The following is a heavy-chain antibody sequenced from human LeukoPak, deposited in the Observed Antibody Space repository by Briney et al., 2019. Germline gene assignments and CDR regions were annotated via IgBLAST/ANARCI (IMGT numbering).Heavy chain of an antibody. J-gene: IGHJ4*02. Sequence: GGSLRLSCAASGFTFSSYSMNWVRQAPGKGLEWVSYIRSSSFTIHYADFVKGRFTISRDNAKSSLYLQMNSLRAEDTAVYYCDREIWGGDLYSPLDYWGQGALVTVSS. CDR3: DREIWGGDLYSPLDY. CDR2: IRSSSFTI. D-gene: IGHD2-21*02. CDR1: GFTFSSYS. V-gene: IGHV3-48*04.